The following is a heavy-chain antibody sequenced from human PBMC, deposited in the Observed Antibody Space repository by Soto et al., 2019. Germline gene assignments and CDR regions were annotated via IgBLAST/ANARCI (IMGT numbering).Heavy chain of an antibody. CDR3: ARVVAARRGYFDY. CDR2: IYYSGST. Sequence: QVQLQESGPGLVKPSQTLSLTCTVSGGSISSGDYYWSWIRQPPGKGLEWIGYIYYSGSTYYNPSLKRRVTISVDTSKNQFSLKLSSVTAADTAVYYWARVVAARRGYFDYWVQGTLVTVSS. D-gene: IGHD6-6*01. J-gene: IGHJ4*02. V-gene: IGHV4-30-4*01. CDR1: GGSISSGDYY.